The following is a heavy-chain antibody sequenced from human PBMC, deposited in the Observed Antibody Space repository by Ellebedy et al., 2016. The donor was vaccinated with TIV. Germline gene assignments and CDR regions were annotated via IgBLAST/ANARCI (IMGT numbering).Heavy chain of an antibody. CDR2: IKADGSDK. Sequence: GESLKISCAVSGVTFSGYWMSWVRQAPGKGLEWVANIKADGSDKYYVDSVKGRFAISRDNAKNSLYLQMNSLRADDTAIYDCARGRGTSGWEYWGQGTLVTVSS. D-gene: IGHD6-19*01. J-gene: IGHJ1*01. CDR3: ARGRGTSGWEY. V-gene: IGHV3-7*03. CDR1: GVTFSGYW.